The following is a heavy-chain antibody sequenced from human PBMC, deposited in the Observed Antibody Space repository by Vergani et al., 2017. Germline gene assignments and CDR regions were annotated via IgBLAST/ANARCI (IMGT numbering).Heavy chain of an antibody. Sequence: QVQLQESGPGLLKPSETLSLTCTVSGYSISSGYYWGWIRQPPGKGLEWIGSISHSGYTFYSPSLKSRVSMSVDTSKNQFSLRVNSVTAADTAVYYCARSGPLMRGQYYYGSGSYYPFDYWGQGTLVTVSS. D-gene: IGHD3-10*01. J-gene: IGHJ4*02. V-gene: IGHV4-38-2*02. CDR2: ISHSGYT. CDR3: ARSGPLMRGQYYYGSGSYYPFDY. CDR1: GYSISSGYY.